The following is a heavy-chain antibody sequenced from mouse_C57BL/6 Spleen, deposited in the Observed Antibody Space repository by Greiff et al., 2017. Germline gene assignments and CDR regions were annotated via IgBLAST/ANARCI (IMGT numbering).Heavy chain of an antibody. J-gene: IGHJ1*03. D-gene: IGHD1-1*01. V-gene: IGHV2-2*01. Sequence: VQLKESGPGLVQPSQSLSITCTVSGFSLTSYGVHWVRQSPGKGLEWLGVIWSGGSTDYNAAFISRLSISKDNSKSQVFFKMNSLQADDTAIYYCARGGSSYNWYFDVWGTGTTVTVSS. CDR2: IWSGGST. CDR3: ARGGSSYNWYFDV. CDR1: GFSLTSYG.